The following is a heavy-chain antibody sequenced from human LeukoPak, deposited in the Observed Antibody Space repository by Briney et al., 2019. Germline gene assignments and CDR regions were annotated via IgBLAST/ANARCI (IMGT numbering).Heavy chain of an antibody. CDR2: VRNDGSNE. V-gene: IGHV3-30*02. CDR3: AKESDSGYHSEGPKT. D-gene: IGHD5-12*01. J-gene: IGHJ5*02. Sequence: PGGSLRLSCTASGFALSDYGMHWVRQAPGKGLEWVAFVRNDGSNEYYVGSVKGRFTISRDKSKNTLYLQMNSLRAEDTAVYSCAKESDSGYHSEGPKTWGLGTLVTVSS. CDR1: GFALSDYG.